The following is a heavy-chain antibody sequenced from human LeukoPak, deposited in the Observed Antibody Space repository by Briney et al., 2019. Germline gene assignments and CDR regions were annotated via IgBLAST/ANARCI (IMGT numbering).Heavy chain of an antibody. D-gene: IGHD6-19*01. CDR2: ISSGSTI. CDR1: GFTFSSYE. Sequence: PGGSLRLSCAASGFTFSSYEMNWVRQAPGKGLEWVSYISSGSTIYDAESVKGRFTISRDNAKNSLYLQMNSLRAEDTAVYYCARESIAVAGAPFDYWGQGNLVTVSS. CDR3: ARESIAVAGAPFDY. J-gene: IGHJ4*02. V-gene: IGHV3-48*03.